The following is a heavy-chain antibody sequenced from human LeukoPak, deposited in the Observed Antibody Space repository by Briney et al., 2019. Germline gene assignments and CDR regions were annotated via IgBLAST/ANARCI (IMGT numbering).Heavy chain of an antibody. CDR3: ARGVSSVGATREDYFDY. J-gene: IGHJ4*02. Sequence: SETLSLTCTVSGGSISSYYWSWIRQPAGKGLEWIGRIYTSGSTNYNPSLKSRVPMSVDTSKNQFSLKLSSVTAADTAVYYCARGVSSVGATREDYFDYWGQGTLVTVSS. D-gene: IGHD1-26*01. CDR2: IYTSGST. CDR1: GGSISSYY. V-gene: IGHV4-4*07.